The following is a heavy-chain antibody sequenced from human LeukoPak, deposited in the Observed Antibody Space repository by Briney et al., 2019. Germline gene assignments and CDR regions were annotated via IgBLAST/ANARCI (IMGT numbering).Heavy chain of an antibody. D-gene: IGHD6-19*01. CDR2: IYYSGST. CDR3: ARQKQWLVRGGWFDP. J-gene: IGHJ5*02. Sequence: PSETLSLTCTVSGGSISSSSYYWGWIRQPPGKGLEWIGSIYYSGSTYYNPSLKSRVTTSVDTSKNQFSLKLSSVTAADTAVYYCARQKQWLVRGGWFDPWGQGTLVTVSS. CDR1: GGSISSSSYY. V-gene: IGHV4-39*01.